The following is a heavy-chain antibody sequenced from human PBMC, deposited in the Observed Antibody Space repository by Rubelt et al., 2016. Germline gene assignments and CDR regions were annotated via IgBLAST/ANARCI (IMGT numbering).Heavy chain of an antibody. D-gene: IGHD6-6*01. V-gene: IGHV1-18*01. J-gene: IGHJ2*01. Sequence: QVQLVQSGAEVKKPGASVKVSCKASGYTFTSYGISWVRQAPGQGLEWMGWISAYNGNTNYAQKLQGRGAMTTDTSASTAYMELRSLRSDDTAVDYCARDRIRIAARQGWYFDLWGRGTLVTVSS. CDR2: ISAYNGNT. CDR1: GYTFTSYG. CDR3: ARDRIRIAARQGWYFDL.